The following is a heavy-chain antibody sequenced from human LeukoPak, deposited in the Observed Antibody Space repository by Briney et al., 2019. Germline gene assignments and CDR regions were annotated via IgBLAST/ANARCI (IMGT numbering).Heavy chain of an antibody. D-gene: IGHD6-13*01. Sequence: SETLSLTCTVSRGSLNNYYWTWIWQPPGKGLEWIGYIYYSGTTNYNPSLKSRVTISIDTSKNHFSLKLTSVTAADTAVYYCARSPGIAVDYWGQGTLVTVSS. CDR2: IYYSGTT. CDR1: RGSLNNYY. CDR3: ARSPGIAVDY. V-gene: IGHV4-59*08. J-gene: IGHJ4*02.